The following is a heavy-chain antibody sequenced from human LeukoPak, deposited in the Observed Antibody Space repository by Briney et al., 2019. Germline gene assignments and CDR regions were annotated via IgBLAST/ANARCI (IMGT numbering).Heavy chain of an antibody. CDR2: ISAGGDRT. V-gene: IGHV3-23*01. CDR3: AYLDSSGYYYGRLRY. D-gene: IGHD3-22*01. CDR1: RFTFSDQA. J-gene: IGHJ4*02. Sequence: GGSLRLSCAASRFTFSDQAMSWVRQTPAKGLESVSSISAGGDRTHYADSVKGRFTVSGDNSKNTLYLHMNSLRAEDTAVYFCAYLDSSGYYYGRLRYWGQGTPVTVSS.